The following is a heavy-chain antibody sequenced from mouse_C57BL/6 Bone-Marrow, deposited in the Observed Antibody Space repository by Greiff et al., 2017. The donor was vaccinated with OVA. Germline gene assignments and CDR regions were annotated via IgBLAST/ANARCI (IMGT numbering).Heavy chain of an antibody. J-gene: IGHJ2*01. CDR3: TRGATVVATPFHY. CDR1: GYTFTDYE. D-gene: IGHD1-1*01. V-gene: IGHV1-15*01. Sequence: QVQLQQSGAELVRPGASVTLSCKASGYTFTDYEMHWVKQTPVHGLEWIGAIDPETGGTAHNQKFKGKAILTADKSSSTAYMELRSLTSEDSAVYYCTRGATVVATPFHYWGQGTTLTVSS. CDR2: IDPETGGT.